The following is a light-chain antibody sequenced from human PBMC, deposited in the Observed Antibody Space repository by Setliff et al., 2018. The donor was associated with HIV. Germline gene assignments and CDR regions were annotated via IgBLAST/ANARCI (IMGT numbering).Light chain of an antibody. V-gene: IGLV2-23*01. CDR1: SSDVGGYNY. CDR3: CSYAGTTTLV. Sequence: QSVLTQPASVSGSPGQSITISCTGTSSDVGGYNYVSWYQQHPGNAPKLMIYEGTKRPSGASNRISGSKSGNTASLTISGLQAADEADYYCCSYAGTTTLVFGTGTKVTVL. CDR2: EGT. J-gene: IGLJ1*01.